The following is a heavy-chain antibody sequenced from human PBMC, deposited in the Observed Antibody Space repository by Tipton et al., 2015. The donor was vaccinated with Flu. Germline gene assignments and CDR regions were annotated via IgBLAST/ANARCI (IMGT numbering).Heavy chain of an antibody. V-gene: IGHV4-38-2*02. CDR1: GSSIGNRYY. D-gene: IGHD3-10*01. CDR2: IYHSGTS. CDR3: ARVEYFGSGTSNY. Sequence: TLSLTCSVSGSSIGNRYYWAWIRQPPGKGLEWIGSIYHSGTSYSNPSLESRVSMSVDTSRNRFSLKVSSVTAADTAVYYCARVEYFGSGTSNYWGQGTLVTVSS. J-gene: IGHJ4*02.